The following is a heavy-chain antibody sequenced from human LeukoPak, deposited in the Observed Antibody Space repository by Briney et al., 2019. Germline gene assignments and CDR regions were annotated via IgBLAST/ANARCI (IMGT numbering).Heavy chain of an antibody. J-gene: IGHJ4*02. CDR1: GFSFSTSG. Sequence: GGSLRLSCVASGFSFSTSGMHWVRQSPGKGLDWVAFIRNDGNKKNYAESVKGRFTISRDNSRNTLYLQMNSLRAEDTAVYYCARTSWGPFDYWGQGTLVTVSS. V-gene: IGHV3-30*02. CDR3: ARTSWGPFDY. D-gene: IGHD7-27*01. CDR2: IRNDGNKK.